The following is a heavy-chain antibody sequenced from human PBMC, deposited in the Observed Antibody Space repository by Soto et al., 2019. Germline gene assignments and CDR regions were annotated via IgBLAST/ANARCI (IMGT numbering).Heavy chain of an antibody. CDR3: AKNQGVELVPLATVDWFDP. D-gene: IGHD1-26*01. Sequence: GGSLRLSCAASGFTFRTSAMHWVRQAPGKGLEWISSISGSGFKKYYADSVKGRFTISRDNSKSTVYLELNNLSAEDTAVYHCAKNQGVELVPLATVDWFDPWGQGSVVTVSS. V-gene: IGHV3-23*01. CDR1: GFTFRTSA. J-gene: IGHJ5*02. CDR2: ISGSGFKK.